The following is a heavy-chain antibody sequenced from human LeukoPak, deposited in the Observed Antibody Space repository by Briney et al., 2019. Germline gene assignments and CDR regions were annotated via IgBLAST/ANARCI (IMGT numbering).Heavy chain of an antibody. V-gene: IGHV3-7*04. CDR1: GFTFSSYA. J-gene: IGHJ4*02. CDR2: IKRDGSEK. D-gene: IGHD4-17*01. Sequence: GGSLRLSCAASGFTFSSYAMSWVRQAPGKGLEWVANIKRDGSEKYYVDSVMGRFTISRDNAKNSLYLQMNSLRAEEAAVYYCARGYGDSIHFDYWGQGTLVTASS. CDR3: ARGYGDSIHFDY.